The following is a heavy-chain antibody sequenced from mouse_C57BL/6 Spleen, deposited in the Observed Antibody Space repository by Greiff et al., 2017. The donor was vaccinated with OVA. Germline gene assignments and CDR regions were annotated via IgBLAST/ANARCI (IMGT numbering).Heavy chain of an antibody. V-gene: IGHV1-80*01. CDR2: IYPGDGDT. Sequence: VQLVESGAELVKPGASVKISCKASGYAFSSYWMNWVKQRPGKGLEWIGQIYPGDGDTNYNGKFKGKATLTADKSSSTAYMQLSSLTSEDSAVYFCARVPYGSSYWYFDVWGTGTTVTVSS. CDR3: ARVPYGSSYWYFDV. CDR1: GYAFSSYW. J-gene: IGHJ1*03. D-gene: IGHD1-1*01.